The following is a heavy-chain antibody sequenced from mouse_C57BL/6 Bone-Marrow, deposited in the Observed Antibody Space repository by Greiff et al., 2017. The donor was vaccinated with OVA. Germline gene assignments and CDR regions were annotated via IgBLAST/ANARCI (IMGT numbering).Heavy chain of an antibody. J-gene: IGHJ4*01. CDR1: GFSLTSYG. Sequence: VKLMESGPGLVQPSQSLSITCTVSGFSLTSYGVHWVRQSPGKGLEWLGVIWSGGSTDYNAAFISRLSISKDNSKSQVFFKMNSLQADDTAIYYCARRGGNYVPYYYAMDYWGQGTSVTVSS. D-gene: IGHD2-1*01. V-gene: IGHV2-2*01. CDR2: IWSGGST. CDR3: ARRGGNYVPYYYAMDY.